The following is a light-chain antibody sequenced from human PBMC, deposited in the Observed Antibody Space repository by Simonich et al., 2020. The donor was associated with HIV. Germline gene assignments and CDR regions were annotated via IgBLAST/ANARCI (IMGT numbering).Light chain of an antibody. CDR1: NSDVGVYNY. CDR2: GVN. J-gene: IGLJ2*01. V-gene: IGLV2-8*01. Sequence: QSALTQPPSTSGSPGQSVTISCTGTNSDVGVYNYVSWYQKHPGKAPKLIIYGVNKRPSGVPDLFSGSKSDNTASLTVSGLQAEDEANYYCSSYAGSNTVVFGGGTKLTVL. CDR3: SSYAGSNTVV.